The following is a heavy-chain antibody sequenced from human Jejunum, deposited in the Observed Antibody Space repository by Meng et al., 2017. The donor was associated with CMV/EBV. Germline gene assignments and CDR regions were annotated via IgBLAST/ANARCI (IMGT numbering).Heavy chain of an antibody. Sequence: SCAATGFTFSGYWMSWVRQAPGKGLEWVANIKEDGSEKYYVDSVKGRFTISRDNAKNSLYLQMNSLRAEDTSVYYCARGWGFWGLWGQGTLVTVSS. CDR1: GFTFSGYW. D-gene: IGHD3-10*01. CDR2: IKEDGSEK. CDR3: ARGWGFWGL. V-gene: IGHV3-7*01. J-gene: IGHJ4*02.